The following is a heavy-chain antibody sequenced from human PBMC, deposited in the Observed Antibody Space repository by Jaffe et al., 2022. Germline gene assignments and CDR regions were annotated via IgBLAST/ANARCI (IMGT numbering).Heavy chain of an antibody. CDR2: IYPGDSDT. Sequence: EVQLVQSGAEVKKPGESLKISCKGSGYSFTSYWIGWVRQMPGKGLEWMGIIYPGDSDTRYSPSFQGQVTISADKSISTAYLQWSSLKASDTAMYYCARRSFPSDYGDYLGAFDIWGQGTMVTVSS. J-gene: IGHJ3*02. CDR1: GYSFTSYW. V-gene: IGHV5-51*03. CDR3: ARRSFPSDYGDYLGAFDI. D-gene: IGHD4-17*01.